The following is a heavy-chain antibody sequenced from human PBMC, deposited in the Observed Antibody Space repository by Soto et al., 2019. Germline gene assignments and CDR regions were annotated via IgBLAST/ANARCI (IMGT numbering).Heavy chain of an antibody. V-gene: IGHV4-61*01. D-gene: IGHD3-3*01. CDR2: VYHTGRT. CDR1: GGSFKSGSYS. Sequence: SETLSLTCTVSGGSFKSGSYSWSWIRQPPGKGLEWIGYVYHTGRTSYNTSLKSRVSISMGTSKNQFSLNLDSVTAADTAVYFCARDFAYFDSWGQGTLVTVSS. J-gene: IGHJ4*02. CDR3: ARDFAYFDS.